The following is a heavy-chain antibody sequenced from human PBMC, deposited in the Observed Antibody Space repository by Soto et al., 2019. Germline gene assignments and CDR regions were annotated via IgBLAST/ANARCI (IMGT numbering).Heavy chain of an antibody. Sequence: ASVKVSCKASGYTFTSYVISWVRQAPGQGLEWMGWISAYNGNTNYAQKLQGRVTMTTDTSTSTAYMELRSLRSDDTAVYYCARDADLAVAGTDAFDIWGQGTMVTVSS. J-gene: IGHJ3*02. CDR1: GYTFTSYV. CDR3: ARDADLAVAGTDAFDI. V-gene: IGHV1-18*01. CDR2: ISAYNGNT. D-gene: IGHD6-19*01.